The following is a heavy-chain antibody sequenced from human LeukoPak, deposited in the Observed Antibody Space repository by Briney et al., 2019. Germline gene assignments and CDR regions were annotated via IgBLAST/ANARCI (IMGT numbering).Heavy chain of an antibody. CDR1: GDSISSYY. J-gene: IGHJ4*02. D-gene: IGHD6-19*01. V-gene: IGHV4-59*01. Sequence: SETLSLTCTVSGDSISSYYWSWIRQPPGKGLEWIGYIYYSGSTNYNPSLKSRLTISVDTSKNQLSLKLSSVTAADTAVYYCVRARKAVAGFFDYWGQGTLVTVSS. CDR3: VRARKAVAGFFDY. CDR2: IYYSGST.